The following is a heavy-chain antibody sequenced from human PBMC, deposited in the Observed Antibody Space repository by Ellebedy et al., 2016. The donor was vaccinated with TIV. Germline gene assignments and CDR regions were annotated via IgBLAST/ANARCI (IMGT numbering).Heavy chain of an antibody. CDR1: GFIFSDYA. Sequence: PGGSLRLSCAASGFIFSDYAMTWVRQAPGKGLECVAALSGNSDYTFYADSVKGRFSISRDTSRNAVHLEMNSLRFDDAAMYFCAKTRGHDFWSGSQPTNWGPGTLVTVAS. CDR3: AKTRGHDFWSGSQPTN. V-gene: IGHV3-23*01. CDR2: LSGNSDYT. D-gene: IGHD3-3*01. J-gene: IGHJ4*02.